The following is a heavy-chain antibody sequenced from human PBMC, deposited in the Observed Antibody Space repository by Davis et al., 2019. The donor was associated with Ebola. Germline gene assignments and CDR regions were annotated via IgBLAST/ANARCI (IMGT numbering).Heavy chain of an antibody. D-gene: IGHD3-22*01. J-gene: IGHJ4*02. CDR1: GYSFTNYW. CDR2: IYPGDSDT. V-gene: IGHV5-51*01. CDR3: ARAPYYYDVSGFYVDY. Sequence: GESLKISCKGSGYSFTNYWIVWVRQMPGKGLEWMGIIYPGDSDTRYSPSFLGQVIFSADKSISTAYLQWSSLKASDTATYYCARAPYYYDVSGFYVDYWGRGTLVTVSS.